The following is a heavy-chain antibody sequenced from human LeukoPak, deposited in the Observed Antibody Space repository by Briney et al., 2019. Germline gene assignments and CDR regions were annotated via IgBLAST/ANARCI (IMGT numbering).Heavy chain of an antibody. J-gene: IGHJ6*02. CDR1: GYSFNTYW. D-gene: IGHD6-13*01. CDR3: ARRISGGDGSSWYPHYYYGMDV. Sequence: GESLKISCKGSGYSFNTYWIGWVRQMPGKGLEWMGIIYPGDSDTRYTPSFQGQVTISADKSISTAYLQWSSLKASDTAMYFCARRISGGDGSSWYPHYYYGMDVWGQGTTVTVSS. CDR2: IYPGDSDT. V-gene: IGHV5-51*01.